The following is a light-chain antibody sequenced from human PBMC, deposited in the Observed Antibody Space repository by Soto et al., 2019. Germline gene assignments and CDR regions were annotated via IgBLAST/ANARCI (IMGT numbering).Light chain of an antibody. CDR3: SSYTSSSWV. Sequence: QSALTQPASVSGSPGQSITISCTGTSSDVGGYNYVSWYQQHPGTAPKLMIYDVSNRPSGVSNRFSGSKSDNTASLTISGLQAEDEADYYCSSYTSSSWVFGGGTKSPS. J-gene: IGLJ3*02. CDR2: DVS. CDR1: SSDVGGYNY. V-gene: IGLV2-14*01.